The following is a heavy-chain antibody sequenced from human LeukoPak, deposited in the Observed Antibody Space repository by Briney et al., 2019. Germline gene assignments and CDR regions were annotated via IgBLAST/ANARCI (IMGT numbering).Heavy chain of an antibody. CDR3: AREILWSGYYTNSNWFDP. V-gene: IGHV3-33*01. J-gene: IGHJ5*02. CDR1: GFTFSSYG. D-gene: IGHD3-3*01. CDR2: LWYDGSNK. Sequence: GGSLRLSCAPSGFTFSSYGMHWVRQAPGKGLEWVAVLWYDGSNKYYADSVKDRFTISRDNSKNTLYLQMNSLRAEDTAVYYCAREILWSGYYTNSNWFDPWGQGTLVTVSS.